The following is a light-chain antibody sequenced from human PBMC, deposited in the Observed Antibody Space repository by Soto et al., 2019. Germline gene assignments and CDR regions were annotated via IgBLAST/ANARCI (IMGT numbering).Light chain of an antibody. CDR1: SSDVGSYNL. J-gene: IGLJ1*01. Sequence: QSVLTQPASVSVSPGQSITISCTGTSSDVGSYNLVSWYQQHPGKAPKLMIYEVSKRPSGVSNRFSGSKSGNTASLTISGLQAEDEADHYCCSYAGSSTPYVFGTGTKVTVL. CDR3: CSYAGSSTPYV. V-gene: IGLV2-23*02. CDR2: EVS.